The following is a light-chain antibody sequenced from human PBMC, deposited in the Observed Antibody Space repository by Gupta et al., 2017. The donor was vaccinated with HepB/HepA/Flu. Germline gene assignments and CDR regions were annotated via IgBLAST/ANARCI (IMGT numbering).Light chain of an antibody. V-gene: IGKV3-20*01. CDR2: GAS. CDR1: QRVSSSY. Sequence: EIVFTQSPGSLSLSPGERATLSCRASQRVSSSYLAWYQQNPGQARRLPIHGASNMANRIPDMFSGSGGGTDVTLTIIRLEPEDSAVYYFQQYGSEPRMYTFGQGTKLEIK. J-gene: IGKJ2*01. CDR3: QQYGSEPRMYT.